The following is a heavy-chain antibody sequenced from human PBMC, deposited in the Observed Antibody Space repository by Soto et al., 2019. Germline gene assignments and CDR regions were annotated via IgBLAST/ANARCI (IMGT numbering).Heavy chain of an antibody. CDR3: AREPHGFLELSSVFAFDI. D-gene: IGHD3-3*01. Sequence: QGQLVQSGGGLVRPGGSLRLSCAASGFTVSDYHMIWIRQAPGKGLEWVSYINDSGDTIYYVDSLKGRINISRDNAKNSLFLQMNSLRAEDTAVYYCAREPHGFLELSSVFAFDIWGQGTAVTVS. J-gene: IGHJ3*02. CDR2: INDSGDTI. V-gene: IGHV3-11*01. CDR1: GFTVSDYH.